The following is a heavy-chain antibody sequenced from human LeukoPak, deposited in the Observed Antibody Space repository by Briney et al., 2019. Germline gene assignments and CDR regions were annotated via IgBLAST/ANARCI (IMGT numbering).Heavy chain of an antibody. CDR2: ISYDGSNK. Sequence: GGSLRLSCAASGFTFSSYGMHWVRQAPGKGLEWVAVISYDGSNKYYADSVKGRFTISRDNSKNTLYLQMNSLRAEDTAVYCCATNGGSSDYWGQGTLVTVSS. CDR3: ATNGGSSDY. V-gene: IGHV3-30*03. CDR1: GFTFSSYG. J-gene: IGHJ4*02. D-gene: IGHD1-26*01.